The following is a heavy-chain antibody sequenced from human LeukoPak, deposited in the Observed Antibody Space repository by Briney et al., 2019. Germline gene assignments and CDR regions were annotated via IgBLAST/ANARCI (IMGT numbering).Heavy chain of an antibody. D-gene: IGHD4-23*01. CDR1: GYTFTSHG. CDR2: ISTYNTNT. Sequence: GASVKVSYKASGYTFTSHGISWVRQAPGQGLEWMGWISTYNTNTNYAQKLQGRVTMTTDTSTSTVYMELSSLRSEDTAVYYCARDLDGGNSRYFDLWGRGTLVTVSS. J-gene: IGHJ2*01. CDR3: ARDLDGGNSRYFDL. V-gene: IGHV1-18*01.